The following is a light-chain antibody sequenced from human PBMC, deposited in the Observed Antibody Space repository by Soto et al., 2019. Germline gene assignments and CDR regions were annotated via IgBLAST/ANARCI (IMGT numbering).Light chain of an antibody. CDR1: SSDVGSYNY. CDR2: DVN. CDR3: TSYTGSSTLYV. Sequence: QSVLTQPASVSGSPGQSITISCAGTSSDVGSYNYVSWYQQHPGTAPKLMIYDVNNRPSGVSNRFSGSKSGNTASLIISGLQAEDEADYYCTSYTGSSTLYVFGPGTKLTVL. V-gene: IGLV2-14*03. J-gene: IGLJ1*01.